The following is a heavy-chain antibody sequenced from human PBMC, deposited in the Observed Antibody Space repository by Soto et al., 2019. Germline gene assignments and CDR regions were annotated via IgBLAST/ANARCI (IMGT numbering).Heavy chain of an antibody. V-gene: IGHV4-61*01. Sequence: PSETLSLTCTVSGDSVSSGSYYWTWIRQPPGKGLEWIGYIYYSGSTNYNPSLKSRVTISVDRSKNQFSLKLSSLTAADTAVYYCARYYDFWSGFFHWGQGTLVTVSS. J-gene: IGHJ4*02. CDR2: IYYSGST. D-gene: IGHD3-3*01. CDR1: GDSVSSGSYY. CDR3: ARYYDFWSGFFH.